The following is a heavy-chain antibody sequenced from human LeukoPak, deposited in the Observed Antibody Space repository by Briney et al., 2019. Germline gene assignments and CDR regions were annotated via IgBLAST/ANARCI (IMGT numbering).Heavy chain of an antibody. CDR3: ASREMATNPAIDY. J-gene: IGHJ4*02. Sequence: SVKVSCKASGGTFSSYTISWVRQAPGQGREWMGGIIPILDIANYAQKFQGRVTLTADKPTSTAYMELSSLRSEDTAVYYCASREMATNPAIDYWGQGTLVTVSS. CDR2: IIPILDIA. CDR1: GGTFSSYT. V-gene: IGHV1-69*10. D-gene: IGHD5-24*01.